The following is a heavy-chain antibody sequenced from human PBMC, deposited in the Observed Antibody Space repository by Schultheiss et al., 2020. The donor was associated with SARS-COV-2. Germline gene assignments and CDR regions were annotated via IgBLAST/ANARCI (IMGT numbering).Heavy chain of an antibody. J-gene: IGHJ4*02. V-gene: IGHV3-30*02. CDR1: GFTFSSYG. D-gene: IGHD3-10*01. Sequence: GGSLRLSCAASGFTFSSYGMHWVRQAPGKGLEWVAVIWYDGSNKYYADSVKGRFTISRDNSKNTLYLQMNSLRAEDTALYYCAKDRGRGVIIPFDYWGQGTLVTVSS. CDR2: IWYDGSNK. CDR3: AKDRGRGVIIPFDY.